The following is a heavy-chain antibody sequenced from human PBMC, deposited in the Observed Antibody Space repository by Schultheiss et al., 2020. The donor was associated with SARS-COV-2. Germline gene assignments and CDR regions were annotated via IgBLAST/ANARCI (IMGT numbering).Heavy chain of an antibody. CDR3: TTVPVVVITNDAFDI. CDR1: GFTFDDYA. D-gene: IGHD3-22*01. V-gene: IGHV3-9*01. CDR2: ISWNSGSI. Sequence: SLKISCAASGFTFDDYAMHWVRQAPGKGLEWVSGISWNSGSIGYADSVKGRFTISRDNSKNTLYLQMNSLKTEDTAVYYCTTVPVVVITNDAFDIWGQGTMVTVSS. J-gene: IGHJ3*02.